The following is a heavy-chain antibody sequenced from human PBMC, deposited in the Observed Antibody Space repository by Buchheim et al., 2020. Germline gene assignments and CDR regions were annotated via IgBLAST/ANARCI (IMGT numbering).Heavy chain of an antibody. CDR2: IYHTGST. V-gene: IGHV4-30-4*01. Sequence: QVQLQESGPGLVKPSQTLSLTCTVSGGSISSGDYYWTWIRQPPGKGLEWIGFIYHTGSTYYNPSLKSRVTIAVDTSKNQFSLKLSSVIAAGTAGCYSARGIVATNIVLGRVMYGYFDPWGQGTL. D-gene: IGHD5-12*01. CDR3: ARGIVATNIVLGRVMYGYFDP. J-gene: IGHJ5*02. CDR1: GGSISSGDYY.